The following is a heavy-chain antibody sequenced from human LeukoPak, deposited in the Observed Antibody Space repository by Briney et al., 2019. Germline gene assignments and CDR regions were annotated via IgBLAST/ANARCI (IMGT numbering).Heavy chain of an antibody. CDR2: INHSGST. Sequence: SETLSLTCAVYGGSFSGYYWSWIRQPPGKGLEWIGEINHSGSTNYNPSLKSRVTISVDTSKNQFSLKLSSVTAADTAVYCCARVGQYSSGWYDFDYWGQGTLVTVSS. V-gene: IGHV4-34*01. J-gene: IGHJ4*02. D-gene: IGHD6-19*01. CDR3: ARVGQYSSGWYDFDY. CDR1: GGSFSGYY.